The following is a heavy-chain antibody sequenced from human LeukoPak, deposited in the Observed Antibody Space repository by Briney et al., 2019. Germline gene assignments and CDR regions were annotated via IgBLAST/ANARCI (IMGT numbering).Heavy chain of an antibody. D-gene: IGHD3-22*01. Sequence: GGSLRLSCTASGFTLGGYAMGWVRQAPGKGLKWVGFIRSKAYGGTTEYAASVKGRFTISRDDSKSIAYLQMNSLKTEDTAVYYCTRAEYYYDSSGYYLSDNWFDPWGQGTLVTVSS. J-gene: IGHJ5*02. CDR3: TRAEYYYDSSGYYLSDNWFDP. V-gene: IGHV3-49*04. CDR1: GFTLGGYA. CDR2: IRSKAYGGTT.